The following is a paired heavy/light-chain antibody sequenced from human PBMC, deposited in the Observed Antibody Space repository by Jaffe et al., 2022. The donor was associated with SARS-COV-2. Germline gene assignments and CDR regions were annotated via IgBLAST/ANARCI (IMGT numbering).Light chain of an antibody. CDR3: CSYAGSYTVV. V-gene: IGLV2-11*01. Sequence: QSALTQPRSVSGSLGQSVTISCTGTSSDIGGYKYVSWYQQHPGKAPKLIIYDVSKWPSGVPDRFSGSKSGNTASLTISGLQAEDEADYYCCSYAGSYTVVFGGGTKLTVL. J-gene: IGLJ2*01. CDR2: DVS. CDR1: SSDIGGYKY.
Heavy chain of an antibody. CDR1: GFTFSDYA. J-gene: IGHJ4*02. CDR3: VKVGGWYFPY. D-gene: IGHD6-19*01. CDR2: ISSNGGSA. Sequence: EVQLVESGGNLVQPGGSLRLSCSASGFTFSDYAIHWVRQAPGKGLEHVSAISSNGGSAYYADSVKGRFTISRDNSKNTLYLQMSSLRAEDTAVYYCVKVGGWYFPYWGQGTLVIVSS. V-gene: IGHV3-64D*09.